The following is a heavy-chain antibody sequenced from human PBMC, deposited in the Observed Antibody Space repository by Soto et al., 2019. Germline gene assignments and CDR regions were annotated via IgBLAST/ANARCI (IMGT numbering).Heavy chain of an antibody. CDR3: AGEGYYGSGSYSYYYYGMDV. V-gene: IGHV3-23*01. Sequence: GGSLRLSCAASGFTFSSYAMSWVRQAPGKGLEWVSAISGSGGSTYYADSVKGRFTISRDNSKNTLYLQMNSLRAEDTAVYYCAGEGYYGSGSYSYYYYGMDVWGQGTTVTVSS. D-gene: IGHD3-10*01. J-gene: IGHJ6*02. CDR2: ISGSGGST. CDR1: GFTFSSYA.